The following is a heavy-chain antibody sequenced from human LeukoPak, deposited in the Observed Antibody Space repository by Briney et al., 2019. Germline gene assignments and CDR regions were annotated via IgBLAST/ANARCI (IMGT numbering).Heavy chain of an antibody. CDR3: ARDGRFFYYGMDV. CDR1: GFTFSSYG. D-gene: IGHD3-3*01. Sequence: GGSLRLSCAASGFTFSSYGMHWVRQAPGKGLEWVAVIWYDGSNKYYADSVKGRFTISRDNSKSTLYLQMNSLRAEDTAVYYCARDGRFFYYGMDVWGQGTTVTVSS. CDR2: IWYDGSNK. J-gene: IGHJ6*02. V-gene: IGHV3-33*01.